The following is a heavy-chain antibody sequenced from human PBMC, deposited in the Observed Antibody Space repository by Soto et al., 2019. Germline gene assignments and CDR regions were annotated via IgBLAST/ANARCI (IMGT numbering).Heavy chain of an antibody. CDR1: GVVFSSFG. J-gene: IGHJ4*02. D-gene: IGHD3-16*01. Sequence: WASVKVSCKSSGVVFSSFGLSWVRQAPGQGLEWMGGIIPIFGSANYAQKFQGRVTITADDSTSTVYMELSSLRSEDTALYYCARGRGNSAVITTFDYWGQGTLVTVSS. CDR3: ARGRGNSAVITTFDY. V-gene: IGHV1-69*13. CDR2: IIPIFGSA.